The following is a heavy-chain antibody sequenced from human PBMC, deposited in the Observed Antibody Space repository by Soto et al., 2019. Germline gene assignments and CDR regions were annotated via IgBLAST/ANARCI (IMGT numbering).Heavy chain of an antibody. D-gene: IGHD2-8*01. Sequence: QVQLQQWGAGLLKPSETLSLTCAVYGGSFSGYYWSWIPQPPGKGLEWIGEINHSGSTNYNPSLKSRVTISVDTSKNQFSRKLISVTTADMAVYYCALYGDYYYYGMGVWCQGTTVTVSS. CDR3: ALYGDYYYYGMGV. J-gene: IGHJ6*02. CDR1: GGSFSGYY. V-gene: IGHV4-34*01. CDR2: INHSGST.